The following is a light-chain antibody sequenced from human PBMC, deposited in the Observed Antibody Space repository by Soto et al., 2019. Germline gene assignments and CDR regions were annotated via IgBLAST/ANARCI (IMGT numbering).Light chain of an antibody. CDR2: RND. Sequence: QSVLTQPPSASGTPGQTVTISCSGSNSNIGSYYVYWYQLLPGTAPKLLVYRNDQRPSGVPDRFSGSKSGSSASLAISGLRSEDEAAYYCASWDGSHVLFGGGTKVTVL. V-gene: IGLV1-47*01. J-gene: IGLJ2*01. CDR3: ASWDGSHVL. CDR1: NSNIGSYY.